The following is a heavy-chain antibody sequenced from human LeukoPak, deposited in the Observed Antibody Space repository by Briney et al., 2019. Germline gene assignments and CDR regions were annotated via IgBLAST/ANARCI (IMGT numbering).Heavy chain of an antibody. CDR1: GFTFSSYS. CDR2: IYYTGST. D-gene: IGHD5-24*01. CDR3: ARAVGTDGYNLWVY. V-gene: IGHV4-39*07. J-gene: IGHJ4*02. Sequence: GSLRLSCAASGFTFSSYSMNWIRQPPGKWLEWIGTIYYTGSTYYNPSLKSRVTISVDTSKNQFSLKLTSVTAADTAVYYCARAVGTDGYNLWVYWGQGTLVTVSS.